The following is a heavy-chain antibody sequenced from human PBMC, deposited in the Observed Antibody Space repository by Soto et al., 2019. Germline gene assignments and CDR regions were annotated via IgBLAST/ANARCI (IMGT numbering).Heavy chain of an antibody. J-gene: IGHJ1*01. CDR1: GFTFSSYA. CDR2: ISYDGSNK. V-gene: IGHV3-30-3*01. D-gene: IGHD2-21*01. CDR3: ARAPIVVVNPELQPPAEYFQH. Sequence: GGSLRLSCAASGFTFSSYAMHWVRQAPGKGLEWVAVISYDGSNKYYADSVKGRFTISRDNSKNTLYLQMNSLRAEDTAVYYCARAPIVVVNPELQPPAEYFQHWGQGTLVTVSS.